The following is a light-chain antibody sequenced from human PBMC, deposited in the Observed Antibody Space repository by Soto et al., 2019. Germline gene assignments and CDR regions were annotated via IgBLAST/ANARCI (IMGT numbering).Light chain of an antibody. CDR3: QQCNNWPRT. Sequence: EIVMTQSPGTLSVSPGERATLSCRASQSVSSNLAWYQQKPGQAPRLLIYGASTRATGIPARFSGSGSGTEFTLTISSLQSEDFAFYYCQQCNNWPRTFGQGTKVDIK. CDR2: GAS. CDR1: QSVSSN. V-gene: IGKV3-15*01. J-gene: IGKJ1*01.